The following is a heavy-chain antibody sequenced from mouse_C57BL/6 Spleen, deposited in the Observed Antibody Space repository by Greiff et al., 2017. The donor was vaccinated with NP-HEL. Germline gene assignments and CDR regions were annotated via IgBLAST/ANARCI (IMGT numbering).Heavy chain of an antibody. CDR2: ISSGSSTI. Sequence: EVQLVESGGGLVKPGGSLKLSCAASGFTFSDYGMHWVRQAPEKGLEWVAYISSGSSTIYYADTVKGRFTISRDNAKNTLFLQMTSLRSEDTAMYYCARPPDSSGVAPFAYWGQGTLVTVSA. CDR3: ARPPDSSGVAPFAY. V-gene: IGHV5-17*01. D-gene: IGHD1-1*01. CDR1: GFTFSDYG. J-gene: IGHJ3*01.